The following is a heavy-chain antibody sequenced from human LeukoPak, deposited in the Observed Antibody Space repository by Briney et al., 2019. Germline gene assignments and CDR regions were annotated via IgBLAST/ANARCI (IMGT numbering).Heavy chain of an antibody. CDR3: ARDREQSLDY. D-gene: IGHD1-26*01. V-gene: IGHV3-21*01. J-gene: IGHJ4*02. CDR2: ISSSSSYI. CDR1: GFPFRSYS. Sequence: GSLSLSCAASGFPFRSYSMNWVRQAPGKGLEWVSYISSSSSYIYYADSGKGRFTISRDNAKNSLYLQMNSLRAEDTAVYYCARDREQSLDYWGQGTLVTVSS.